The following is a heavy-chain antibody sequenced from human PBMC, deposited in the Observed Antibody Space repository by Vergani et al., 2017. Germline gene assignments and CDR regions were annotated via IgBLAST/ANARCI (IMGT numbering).Heavy chain of an antibody. V-gene: IGHV4-61*02. Sequence: QVQLHESGPGLVKPSQTLSLTCTVSGGSITSGSFYWSWIRQPAGKGLEWIGRIHSSGTTNYNPSLKSRVTLSVDTSKNQLSLRVTSVTAADTGVYYCAGDSWTSRLRGVYLVDTWVQGTL. CDR2: IHSSGTT. J-gene: IGHJ5*02. D-gene: IGHD3/OR15-3a*01. CDR3: AGDSWTSRLRGVYLVDT. CDR1: GGSITSGSFY.